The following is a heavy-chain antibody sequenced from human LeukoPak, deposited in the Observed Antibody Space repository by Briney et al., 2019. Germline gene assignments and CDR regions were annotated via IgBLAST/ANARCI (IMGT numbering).Heavy chain of an antibody. CDR2: ISYDGSNK. D-gene: IGHD5-18*01. V-gene: IGHV3-30*04. CDR1: GFTFSSYA. CDR3: AKANSYGYGYYFDY. J-gene: IGHJ4*02. Sequence: PGGSLRLSCAASGFTFSSYAMHWVRQAPGKGLEWVAVISYDGSNKYYADSVKGRFTISRDNSKNTLYLQMNSLRAEDTAVYYCAKANSYGYGYYFDYWGQGTLVTVSS.